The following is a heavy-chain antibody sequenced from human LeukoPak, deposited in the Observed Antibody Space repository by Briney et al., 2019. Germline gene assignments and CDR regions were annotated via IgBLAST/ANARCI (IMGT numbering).Heavy chain of an antibody. CDR2: TFYRSKWYN. J-gene: IGHJ5*02. Sequence: SQTLSLTCAISGDSVSRNGTAWNWIGQSPSRGLEWLGRTFYRSKWYNEYAACVTSRITISRDTSKNQFYLHLDSVTPEDTAVYWCARGWHSSAHGSWGQGTLVTVSS. V-gene: IGHV6-1*01. D-gene: IGHD3-22*01. CDR3: ARGWHSSAHGS. CDR1: GDSVSRNGTA.